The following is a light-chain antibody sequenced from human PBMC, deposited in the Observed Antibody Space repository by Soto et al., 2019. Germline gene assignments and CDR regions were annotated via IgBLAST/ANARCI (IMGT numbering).Light chain of an antibody. CDR2: AAS. CDR1: QSVPSDY. Sequence: ELVLTQSPGTLSLSLGERATLSCMASQSVPSDYLAWYQQKRGQAPSLLIYAASSRATGVADRFSGSGSETDFTLTISRLEPEDFAVYHCQQYGTSPYTFGQGTKLEIK. CDR3: QQYGTSPYT. V-gene: IGKV3-20*01. J-gene: IGKJ2*01.